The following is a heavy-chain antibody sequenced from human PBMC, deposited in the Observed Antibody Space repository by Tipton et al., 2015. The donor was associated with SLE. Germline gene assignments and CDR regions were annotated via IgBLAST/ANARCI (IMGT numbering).Heavy chain of an antibody. V-gene: IGHV3-30*04. D-gene: IGHD2-8*02. CDR2: ISYDGRNK. J-gene: IGHJ4*02. CDR1: GFTFSSYA. CDR3: ARENTGYFDY. Sequence: SLRLSCAASGFTFSSYAMHWVRQAPGKGLEWVTVISYDGRNKYYADSVKGRFTISRDNSKNTLYVQMNSLRPEDTAVYYCARENTGYFDYWGQGTLVTVSS.